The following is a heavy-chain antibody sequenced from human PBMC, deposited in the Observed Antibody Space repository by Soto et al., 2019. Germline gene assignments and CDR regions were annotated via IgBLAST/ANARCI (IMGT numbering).Heavy chain of an antibody. J-gene: IGHJ6*02. V-gene: IGHV4-59*01. CDR1: GGSISSYY. CDR2: IYYSGST. Sequence: ASETMSVTCTVAGGSISSYYWSWIRQPPGKGLEWIGYIYYSGSTNYNPSLKSRVTISVDTSKNQFSLKLSSVTAADTAVYYCARAYYGMDVWGQGTTVTVS. CDR3: ARAYYGMDV.